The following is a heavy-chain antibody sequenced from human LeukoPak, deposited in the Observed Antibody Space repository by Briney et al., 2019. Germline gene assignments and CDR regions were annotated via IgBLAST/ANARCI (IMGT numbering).Heavy chain of an antibody. CDR1: GGSIRSYY. CDR3: ARGLGVRGLPQDSYYNGMEV. CDR2: VYLTGYT. J-gene: IGHJ6*02. Sequence: SETLSLTRTVSGGSIRSYYWNWIRQPAGKGLEWIGRVYLTGYTNYNPSLKSRVTMSVDTSKNQFSLRLSSVTAADTAVYYCARGLGVRGLPQDSYYNGMEVWGQGATVTVPS. D-gene: IGHD3-10*01. V-gene: IGHV4-4*07.